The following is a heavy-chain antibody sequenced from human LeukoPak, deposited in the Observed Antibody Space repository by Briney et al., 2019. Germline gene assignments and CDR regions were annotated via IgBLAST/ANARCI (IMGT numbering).Heavy chain of an antibody. CDR1: GFTFSSYA. Sequence: GGSLRLSCAASGFTFSSYAMHWVRQAPGKGLEWVAVISYDGSNKYYADSVKGRFTISRDNSKNTLYLQMNSLRAEDTAVYYCALPYGLLLFDYWGQGTLVTVSS. D-gene: IGHD3-3*01. CDR3: ALPYGLLLFDY. J-gene: IGHJ4*02. V-gene: IGHV3-30-3*01. CDR2: ISYDGSNK.